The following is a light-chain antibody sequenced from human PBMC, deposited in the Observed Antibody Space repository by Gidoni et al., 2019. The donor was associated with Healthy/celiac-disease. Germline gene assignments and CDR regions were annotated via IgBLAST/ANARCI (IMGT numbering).Light chain of an antibody. Sequence: LSCRASQSVSSNLAWYQQKPGQAHRLLIYGASTRATGIPARFSGSGSGTEFTLTISSLQSEDFAVYYCQQYNNWPPTFGGGTKVEIK. CDR2: GAS. CDR1: QSVSSN. J-gene: IGKJ4*01. CDR3: QQYNNWPPT. V-gene: IGKV3-15*01.